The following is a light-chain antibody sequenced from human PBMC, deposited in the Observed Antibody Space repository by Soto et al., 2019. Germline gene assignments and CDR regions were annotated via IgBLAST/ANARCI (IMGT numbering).Light chain of an antibody. CDR1: SSNLGSNY. CDR3: AAWGDSLSGYV. Sequence: QSVLTQPPSASGTPGPRVTISCSGSSSNLGSNYVYWYQQLPGTAPKLLIYRNNQRPSGVPDRFSGSKSGTSASLAISGLRSEDEADYYCAAWGDSLSGYVFGTGTKVTVL. V-gene: IGLV1-47*01. J-gene: IGLJ1*01. CDR2: RNN.